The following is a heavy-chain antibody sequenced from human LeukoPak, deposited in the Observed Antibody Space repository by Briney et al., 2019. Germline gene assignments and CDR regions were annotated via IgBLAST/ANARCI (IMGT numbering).Heavy chain of an antibody. D-gene: IGHD2-15*01. J-gene: IGHJ4*02. Sequence: ASVKVSCKASGGTFSSYAISWVRQAPGQGLEWMGGIIPIFGTANYAQKFQGRVTITADESTSTAYMELRSLRSDDTAVYYCARGIEGPWLYFDYWGQGTLVTVSS. CDR3: ARGIEGPWLYFDY. CDR2: IIPIFGTA. CDR1: GGTFSSYA. V-gene: IGHV1-69*13.